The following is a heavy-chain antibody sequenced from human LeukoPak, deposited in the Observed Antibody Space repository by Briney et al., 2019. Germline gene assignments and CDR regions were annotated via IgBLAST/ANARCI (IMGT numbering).Heavy chain of an antibody. D-gene: IGHD3-3*01. CDR1: GYTFTSYG. V-gene: IGHV1-18*01. J-gene: IGHJ4*02. Sequence: ASVKVSCKASGYTFTSYGISWVRQAPGQGLEWMGWISAYNGNTNYAQKLQGRVTMTTDTSTSTAYMELRSLRSDDTAVYYCARGPNYDFWSGYPDYWGQGTLVTVSS. CDR3: ARGPNYDFWSGYPDY. CDR2: ISAYNGNT.